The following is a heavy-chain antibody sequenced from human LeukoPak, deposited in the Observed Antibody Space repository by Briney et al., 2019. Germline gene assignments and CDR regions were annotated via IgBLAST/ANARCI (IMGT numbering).Heavy chain of an antibody. D-gene: IGHD3-9*01. CDR3: ARGLFEGYDILTGYYRSSTIDY. CDR1: GGSFSGYY. J-gene: IGHJ4*02. V-gene: IGHV4-34*01. Sequence: SETLSLTCAVYGGSFSGYYWSWIRQPPGKGLEWIGEINHSGSTNYNPSLKSRVTISVDTSKNQFSLKLSSVTAADTAVYYCARGLFEGYDILTGYYRSSTIDYWGQGTLVTVS. CDR2: INHSGST.